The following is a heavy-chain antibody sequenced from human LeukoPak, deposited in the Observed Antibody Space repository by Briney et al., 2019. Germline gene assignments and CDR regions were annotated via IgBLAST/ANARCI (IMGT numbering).Heavy chain of an antibody. J-gene: IGHJ4*02. V-gene: IGHV3-66*01. Sequence: PGGSLRLSCAASGFTFSSYEMNWVRQAPGKGLEWVSNIYTGGSTDYADSVKARFIISRDNSNNTLHLQMNSLTAEDTAVYYCARGLGLGEFDYWGQGTLVTVSS. CDR1: GFTFSSYE. CDR2: IYTGGST. D-gene: IGHD3-16*01. CDR3: ARGLGLGEFDY.